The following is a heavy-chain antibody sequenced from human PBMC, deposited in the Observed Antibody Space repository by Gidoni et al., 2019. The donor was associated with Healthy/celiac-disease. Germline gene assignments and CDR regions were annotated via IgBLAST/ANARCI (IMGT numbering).Heavy chain of an antibody. D-gene: IGHD6-19*01. J-gene: IGHJ4*02. V-gene: IGHV4-59*01. CDR3: ARESAVADDGAFDY. CDR2: IYYSGST. CDR1: GGSISSYY. Sequence: QVQLQESGPGLVKPSETLSLTCTVSGGSISSYYWSWIRQPPGKGLEWIGYIYYSGSTNYNPSLKSRVTISVDTSKNQFSLKLSSVTAADTAVYYCARESAVADDGAFDYWGQGTLVTVSS.